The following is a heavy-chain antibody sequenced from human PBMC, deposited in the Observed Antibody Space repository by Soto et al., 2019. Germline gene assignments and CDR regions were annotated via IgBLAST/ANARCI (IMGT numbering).Heavy chain of an antibody. CDR1: GYTFTRYY. Sequence: GASVKVSGKASGYTFTRYYMHWVRQAPGQGLEWMGWINPNSGGTNYAQKFQGWVTMTRDTSISTAYMELSRLRSDDTAVYYCARSERGSESSLYSVYLDYWGQGTLVTVSP. CDR3: ARSERGSESSLYSVYLDY. J-gene: IGHJ4*02. CDR2: INPNSGGT. D-gene: IGHD3-10*01. V-gene: IGHV1-2*04.